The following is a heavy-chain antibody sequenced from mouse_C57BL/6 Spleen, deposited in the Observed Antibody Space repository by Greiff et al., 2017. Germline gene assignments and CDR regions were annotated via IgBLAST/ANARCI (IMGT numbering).Heavy chain of an antibody. CDR2: IHPNSGST. D-gene: IGHD1-1*01. CDR3: ARRDYGSSSAGFGY. V-gene: IGHV1-64*01. Sequence: QVQLQQPGAELVKPGASVKLSCKASGYTFTSYWMHWVKQRPGQGLEWIGMIHPNSGSTNYNEKFKSKATLTVDKSSSTAYMQLSSLTSEDSAVYYCARRDYGSSSAGFGYWGQGTLVTVAA. J-gene: IGHJ3*01. CDR1: GYTFTSYW.